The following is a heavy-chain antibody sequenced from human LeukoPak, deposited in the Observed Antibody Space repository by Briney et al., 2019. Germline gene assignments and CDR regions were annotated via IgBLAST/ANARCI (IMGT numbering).Heavy chain of an antibody. V-gene: IGHV3-21*03. CDR2: ITSSSNYI. CDR3: ARDCWDYGSGSYCGIDY. CDR1: GFTFSSYN. Sequence: GGSLRLSCAASGFTFSSYNMNWVRQAPGKGLEWVSSITSSSNYIYYADSVKGRFTISRDNAKNSLYLQMNSLRAEDTTVYYCARDCWDYGSGSYCGIDYWGQGTLVAVSS. D-gene: IGHD3-10*01. J-gene: IGHJ4*02.